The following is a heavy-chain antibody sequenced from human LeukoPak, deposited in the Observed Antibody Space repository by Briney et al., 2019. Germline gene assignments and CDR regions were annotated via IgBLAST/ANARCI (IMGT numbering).Heavy chain of an antibody. CDR2: ISWSSGTI. V-gene: IGHV3-9*01. CDR3: AKDSQMPSGGISDAFDI. Sequence: GGSLRLSCVVSGFTFEDYAMHWVRQAPGKGLEWVSGISWSSGTIDYADSVKGRFTISRDNAKNSLYLQMNSLRPEDTALYYCAKDSQMPSGGISDAFDIWGQGTMVTVSS. D-gene: IGHD2-2*01. CDR1: GFTFEDYA. J-gene: IGHJ3*02.